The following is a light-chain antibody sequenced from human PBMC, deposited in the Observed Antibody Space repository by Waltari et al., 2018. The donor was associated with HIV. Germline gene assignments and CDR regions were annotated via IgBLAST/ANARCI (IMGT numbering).Light chain of an antibody. CDR1: SGRNSSA. V-gene: IGLV4-69*02. Sequence: LVVTQSPSASASLGASVTLTCTLSSGRNSSAIAWHQQQPETGPRYLMRLNSGGSNTKGAGIPDRFSGSSSGAERYLTISSLQAEDEADYYCQTWGPGIEVFGGGTKLTVL. J-gene: IGLJ3*02. CDR3: QTWGPGIEV. CDR2: LNSGGSN.